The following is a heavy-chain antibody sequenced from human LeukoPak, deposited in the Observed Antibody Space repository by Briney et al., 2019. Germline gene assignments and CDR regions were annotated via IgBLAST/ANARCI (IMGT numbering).Heavy chain of an antibody. CDR3: AKDYNYDSAGYSFGY. D-gene: IGHD3-22*01. V-gene: IGHV3-23*01. CDR1: GISFSNYA. J-gene: IGHJ4*02. Sequence: GGSLRLSCAASGISFSNYAMSWVRQAPARGPEWVSSIRGNGDTFYADSVKGRFTISRDNSKNTLYLQMNSLRAEDTAVYFCAKDYNYDSAGYSFGYWGQGTLVTVSS. CDR2: IRGNGDT.